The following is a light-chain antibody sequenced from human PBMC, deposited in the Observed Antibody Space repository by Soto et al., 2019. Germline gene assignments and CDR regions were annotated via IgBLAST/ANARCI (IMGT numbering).Light chain of an antibody. CDR3: QQYSSYYS. Sequence: DIQMTQSPSTLSASVGDRVTITCRARQSISSWLAWYQQKPGKAPKLLIYDASSLESGVPSRFRGSGSGTEFTLTISSLQPDDFATYYCQQYSSYYSFGQGTKLEIK. CDR1: QSISSW. V-gene: IGKV1-5*01. J-gene: IGKJ2*03. CDR2: DAS.